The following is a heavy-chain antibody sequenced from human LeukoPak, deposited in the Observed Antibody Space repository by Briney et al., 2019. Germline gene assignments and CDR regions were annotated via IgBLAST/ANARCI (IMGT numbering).Heavy chain of an antibody. Sequence: SETLSLTCTVSGGSISGFCWSWIRQPAGKGLEWIGRICISESTNYNPSLESRVTMSEDTSKNQFSLKLSSVTAADTAVYYCARHSLLTYYYGSGSYWFDYWGQGTLVTVSS. J-gene: IGHJ4*02. D-gene: IGHD3-10*01. V-gene: IGHV4-4*07. CDR1: GGSISGFC. CDR2: ICISEST. CDR3: ARHSLLTYYYGSGSYWFDY.